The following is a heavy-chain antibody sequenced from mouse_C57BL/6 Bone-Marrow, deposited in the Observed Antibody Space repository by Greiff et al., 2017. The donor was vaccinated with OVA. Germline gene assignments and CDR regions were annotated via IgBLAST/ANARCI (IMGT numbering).Heavy chain of an antibody. V-gene: IGHV1-82*01. CDR2: IYPGDGDT. Sequence: LVESGPELVKPGASVKISCKASGYAFSSSWMNWVKQRPGKGLEWIGRIYPGDGDTNYNGKFKGKATLTADKSSSTAYMQLSSLTSEDSAVYFCARILDDRGDYWGQGTTLTVSS. CDR1: GYAFSSSW. J-gene: IGHJ2*01. D-gene: IGHD2-12*01. CDR3: ARILDDRGDY.